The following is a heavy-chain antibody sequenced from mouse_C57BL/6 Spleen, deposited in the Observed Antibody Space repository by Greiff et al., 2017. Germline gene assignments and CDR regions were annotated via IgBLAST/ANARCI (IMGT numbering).Heavy chain of an antibody. CDR1: GYAFSSSW. Sequence: VQLQQSGPELAKPGASVKISCKASGYAFSSSWMNWVKQRPGKGLEWIGRIYPGDGDTNYNGKFKGKATMTADKSSSTAYMQLSSLTSEDSAVYFCARGGSIFDVWGTGTTVTVSS. J-gene: IGHJ1*03. CDR2: IYPGDGDT. V-gene: IGHV1-82*01. CDR3: ARGGSIFDV.